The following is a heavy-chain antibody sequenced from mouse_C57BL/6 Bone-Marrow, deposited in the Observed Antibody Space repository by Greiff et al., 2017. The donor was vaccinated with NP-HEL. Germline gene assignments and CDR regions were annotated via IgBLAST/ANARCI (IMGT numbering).Heavy chain of an antibody. Sequence: EVMLVESGGGLVQPGGSLSLSCAASGFTFTDYYMSWVRQPPGKALEWLGFIRNKANGYTTEYSASVKGRFTISRDNSQSILYLQMNALRAEDSATYYCARLTAQATGAMDYWGQGTSVTVSS. J-gene: IGHJ4*01. V-gene: IGHV7-3*01. CDR2: IRNKANGYTT. CDR1: GFTFTDYY. D-gene: IGHD3-2*02. CDR3: ARLTAQATGAMDY.